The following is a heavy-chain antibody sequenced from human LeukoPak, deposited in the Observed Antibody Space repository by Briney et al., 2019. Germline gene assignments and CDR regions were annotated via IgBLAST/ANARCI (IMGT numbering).Heavy chain of an antibody. CDR1: GFTFSSYA. J-gene: IGHJ3*02. V-gene: IGHV3-30-3*01. Sequence: QPGRSLRLSCAASGFTFSSYAMHWVRQAPGKGLEWVAVISYDGSNKYYADSVKGRFTISRDNSKNTLYLQMNSLRAEDTAVYYCARAVGRAYYDILTGPWAFDIWGQGTMVTVSS. CDR2: ISYDGSNK. D-gene: IGHD3-9*01. CDR3: ARAVGRAYYDILTGPWAFDI.